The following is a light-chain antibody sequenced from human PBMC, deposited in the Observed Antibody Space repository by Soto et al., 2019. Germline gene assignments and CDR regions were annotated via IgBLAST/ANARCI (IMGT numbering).Light chain of an antibody. CDR3: QQRSIWPLT. V-gene: IGKV3-11*01. J-gene: IGKJ5*01. Sequence: EVVLTHSPATLSLSPGDRATLSFSASQSVSSYFAWYQQKPGQAPRLLIYDASNRATGIPARFSGSGSGTDFTLTISSLEAEDFAVYYCQQRSIWPLTFGQGTRLEIK. CDR1: QSVSSY. CDR2: DAS.